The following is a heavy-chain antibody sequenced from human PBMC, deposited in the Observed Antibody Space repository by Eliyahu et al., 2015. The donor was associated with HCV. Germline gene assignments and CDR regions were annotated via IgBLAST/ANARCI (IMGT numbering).Heavy chain of an antibody. Sequence: QVHLVQSGAEVKKPGSSVKVSCKTSGGTFDSYIISWVRPGPWPGLEVVGRDIPMFGITNYAQKFQGGVTITADKSTSTAYMELHSLRSEDTAVYYCARDEPCGSGSCFLKNWGQGTLVTVSS. D-gene: IGHD2-15*01. CDR2: DIPMFGIT. V-gene: IGHV1-69*08. CDR3: ARDEPCGSGSCFLKN. J-gene: IGHJ4*02. CDR1: GGTFDSYI.